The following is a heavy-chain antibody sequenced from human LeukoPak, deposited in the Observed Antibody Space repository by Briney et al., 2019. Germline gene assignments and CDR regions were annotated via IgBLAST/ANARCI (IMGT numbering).Heavy chain of an antibody. V-gene: IGHV3-15*01. D-gene: IGHD6-13*01. CDR1: GFTFRNAW. J-gene: IGHJ4*02. CDR3: TTLAAGSY. CDR2: IKSKTDGGTT. Sequence: GGSLRLSWAASGFTFRNAWMSWVRQAPVKGLEWVGRIKSKTDGGTTDYAASVKGRFTISRDDSKNTLYLQMNSLKTEDTAVYCCTTLAAGSYWGQGTLVTVSS.